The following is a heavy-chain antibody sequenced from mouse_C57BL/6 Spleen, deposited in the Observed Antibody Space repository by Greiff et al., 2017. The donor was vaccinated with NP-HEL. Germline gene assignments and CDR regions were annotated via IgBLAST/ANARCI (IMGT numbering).Heavy chain of an antibody. J-gene: IGHJ2*01. D-gene: IGHD2-12*01. CDR3: ARGDDDY. V-gene: IGHV1-50*01. CDR1: GYTFTSYW. Sequence: VQLQQSGAELVKPGASVKLSCKASGYTFTSYWMQWVKQRPGQGLEWIGEIDPSDSYTNYNQKFKGKATLTVDTSSSTAYMQLSSLTSEDSAVYYCARGDDDYWGQGTTLTVSS. CDR2: IDPSDSYT.